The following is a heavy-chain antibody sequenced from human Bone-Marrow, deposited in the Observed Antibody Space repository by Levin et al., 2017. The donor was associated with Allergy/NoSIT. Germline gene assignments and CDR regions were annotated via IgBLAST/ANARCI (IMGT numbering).Heavy chain of an antibody. CDR2: IGTNGYGGTT. CDR1: GFSFRDYA. Sequence: GESLKISCLTSGFSFRDYAMGWVRQAPGKGLEWVGFIGTNGYGGTTQYAAAVKDRFSISRDDSKTIAYLQMNGLKTDDAAVYYCSRLLSMLGAYFGMDVWGQGTAVTVSS. CDR3: SRLLSMLGAYFGMDV. V-gene: IGHV3-49*04. J-gene: IGHJ6*02. D-gene: IGHD1-26*01.